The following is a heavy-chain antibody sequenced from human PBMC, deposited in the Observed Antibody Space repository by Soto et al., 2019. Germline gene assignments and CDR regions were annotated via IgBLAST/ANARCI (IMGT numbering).Heavy chain of an antibody. J-gene: IGHJ4*02. Sequence: GGSLRLSCEASGFIFSSYAMNWVRQAPGKGLQWVSSITGSSDYTSYIASVKGRFTISRDNSKSTLYLQMNSLRAEDTAVYFCAKEQTTGAHYALDYWSQVTLVTVSP. D-gene: IGHD2-8*02. V-gene: IGHV3-23*01. CDR2: ITGSSDYT. CDR3: AKEQTTGAHYALDY. CDR1: GFIFSSYA.